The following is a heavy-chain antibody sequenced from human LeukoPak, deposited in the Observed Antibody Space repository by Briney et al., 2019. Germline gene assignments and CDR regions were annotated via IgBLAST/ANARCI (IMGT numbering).Heavy chain of an antibody. J-gene: IGHJ6*03. CDR2: ISGSSGRT. CDR1: GFTSSSYA. CDR3: AKDAVTALAGYYYYMDV. D-gene: IGHD6-19*01. V-gene: IGHV3-23*01. Sequence: GGSLRLSCATSGFTSSSYAMSWVRQAPGKGLEWVSGISGSSGRTYYADSVKGRFTISRDNSKNTLYLQMNSLRADDTAVYYCAKDAVTALAGYYYYMDVWGKGTMVTVSS.